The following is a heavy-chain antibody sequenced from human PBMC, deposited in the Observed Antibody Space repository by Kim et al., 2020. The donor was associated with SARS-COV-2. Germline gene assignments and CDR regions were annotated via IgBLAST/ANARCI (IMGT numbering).Heavy chain of an antibody. CDR3: ARHLHITTVTVYCYFDL. CDR1: GFTFRNSA. Sequence: GGSLRLSCAASGFTFRNSAMSWVRQAPGKGLEWVSGIFGSGSGTYYADSVKGRFPISRDNSQSTLYLQMNNLRAEDTAVYYCARHLHITTVTVYCYFDLWGRGTLVTVSS. CDR2: IFGSGSGT. V-gene: IGHV3-23*01. J-gene: IGHJ2*01. D-gene: IGHD2-21*01.